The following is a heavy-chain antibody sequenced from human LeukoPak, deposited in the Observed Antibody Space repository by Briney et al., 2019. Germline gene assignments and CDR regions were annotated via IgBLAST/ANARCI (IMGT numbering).Heavy chain of an antibody. CDR1: GFTFSSYG. CDR2: IRYDGSNK. D-gene: IGHD3-22*01. J-gene: IGHJ3*02. Sequence: GGSLRLSCAASGFTFSSYGMHWVRQAPGKGLEWVAFIRYDGSNKYYADSVKGRFTISRDNAKNSLYLQMNSLRAEDTAVYYCARRAYYYDSSGYSADAFDIWGQGTMVTVSS. CDR3: ARRAYYYDSSGYSADAFDI. V-gene: IGHV3-30*02.